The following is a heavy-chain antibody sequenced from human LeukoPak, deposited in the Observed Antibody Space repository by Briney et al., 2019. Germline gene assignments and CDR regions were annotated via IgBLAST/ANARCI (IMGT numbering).Heavy chain of an antibody. CDR1: GGSISSGGYY. J-gene: IGHJ5*02. CDR3: ARTYSGSYFGSWFDP. CDR2: IYYSGST. Sequence: PSETLSLTCTVSGGSISSGGYYWSWIRQPPGKGLEWIGYIYYSGSTNYNPSLKSRVTISVDTSKNQFSLKLSSVTAADTAVYYCARTYSGSYFGSWFDPWGQGTLVTVSS. D-gene: IGHD1-26*01. V-gene: IGHV4-61*08.